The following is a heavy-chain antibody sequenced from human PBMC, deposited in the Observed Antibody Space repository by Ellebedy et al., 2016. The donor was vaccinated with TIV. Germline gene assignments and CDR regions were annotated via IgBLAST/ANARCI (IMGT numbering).Heavy chain of an antibody. V-gene: IGHV3-23*01. D-gene: IGHD4-17*01. Sequence: GESLKISXAASGFTFSSYAMSWVRQAPGKGLEWVSAISGSGGSTYYADSVKGRFTISRDNSKNTLYLQMNSLRAEDTAVYYCAKCYHRDYGDYDDYYYYYGMDVWGQGTTVTVSS. CDR1: GFTFSSYA. CDR3: AKCYHRDYGDYDDYYYYYGMDV. CDR2: ISGSGGST. J-gene: IGHJ6*02.